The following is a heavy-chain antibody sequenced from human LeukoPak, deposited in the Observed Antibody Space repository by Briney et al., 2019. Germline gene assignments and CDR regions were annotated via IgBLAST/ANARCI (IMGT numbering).Heavy chain of an antibody. J-gene: IGHJ4*02. CDR3: ARSGSGYLRYYFDY. Sequence: SETLSLTCTVSGASISSYHWSWIRQPPGKGLEWIGYIYDSGSTNYNPSLKSRVTISVDTSKNQLSLKVTSVTAADTAVYYCARSGSGYLRYYFDYWGQGTLVTVSS. CDR2: IYDSGST. D-gene: IGHD5-12*01. CDR1: GASISSYH. V-gene: IGHV4-59*01.